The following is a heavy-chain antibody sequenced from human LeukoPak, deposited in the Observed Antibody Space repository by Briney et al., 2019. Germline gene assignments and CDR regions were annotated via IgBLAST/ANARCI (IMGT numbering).Heavy chain of an antibody. Sequence: GESLRLSCAASGFTFSSYWMHWVRQAPGKGLVCVSRIKSDGSSTSYADSVKGRFTISRDNAKNTVYLQMSSLRAEDTAVYYCATSRTFDYWGQGTLVTVSS. CDR1: GFTFSSYW. J-gene: IGHJ4*02. V-gene: IGHV3-74*01. CDR3: ATSRTFDY. CDR2: IKSDGSST.